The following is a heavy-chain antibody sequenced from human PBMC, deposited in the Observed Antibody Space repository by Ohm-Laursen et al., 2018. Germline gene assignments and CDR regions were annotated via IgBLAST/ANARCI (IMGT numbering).Heavy chain of an antibody. J-gene: IGHJ4*02. CDR2: IIPIFGTP. CDR3: VRGCLGGSCYTFDY. CDR1: GDIFSSYA. D-gene: IGHD2-15*01. Sequence: SVKVFRKASGDIFSSYAIHWVRQAPGHGLEYLGGIIPIFGTPDYAQSFQGRVTITTDDSTSTAYMELSSLRSEDTAIYYCVRGCLGGSCYTFDYWGQGTLLTVSS. V-gene: IGHV1-69*05.